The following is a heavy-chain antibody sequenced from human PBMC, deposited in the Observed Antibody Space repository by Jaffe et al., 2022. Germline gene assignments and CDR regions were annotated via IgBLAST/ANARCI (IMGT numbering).Heavy chain of an antibody. Sequence: QVQLVESGGGVVQPGGSLRLSCAASGFTFSSFDMHWVRQAPGKGLEWVAFIRSDESNKYYADSVKGRFTISRDNSKNTLDLQMNSLRTEDTAVYYCAKRKIECTTPDYWGQGTPVIVSS. CDR1: GFTFSSFD. CDR3: AKRKIECTTPDY. D-gene: IGHD1-1*01. V-gene: IGHV3-30*02. J-gene: IGHJ4*02. CDR2: IRSDESNK.